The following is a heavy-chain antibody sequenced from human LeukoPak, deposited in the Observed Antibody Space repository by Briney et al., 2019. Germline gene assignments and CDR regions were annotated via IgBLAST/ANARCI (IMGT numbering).Heavy chain of an antibody. CDR3: ARDLTPPYYYGSGSYLDY. CDR1: GGSFSGYY. V-gene: IGHV4-34*01. CDR2: INHSGST. J-gene: IGHJ4*02. Sequence: SETLSLTCAVYGGSFSGYYWSWIRQPPGKGLEWIGEINHSGSTNYSPSLKSRVTISVDTSKNQFSLKLSSVTAADTAVYYCARDLTPPYYYGSGSYLDYWGQGTLVTVSS. D-gene: IGHD3-10*01.